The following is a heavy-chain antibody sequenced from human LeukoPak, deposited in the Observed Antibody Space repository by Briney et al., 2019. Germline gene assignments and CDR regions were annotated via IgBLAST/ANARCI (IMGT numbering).Heavy chain of an antibody. CDR3: ARFVSPPYYDILTGYYMDAFDI. V-gene: IGHV4-34*01. CDR2: INHSGST. J-gene: IGHJ3*02. Sequence: SETLSLTCAVYGGSFSGYYWSWIRQPPGMGLEWIGEINHSGSTNYNPSLKSRVTISVDTSKNQFSLKLSSVTAADTAVYYCARFVSPPYYDILTGYYMDAFDIWGQGTMVTVSS. D-gene: IGHD3-9*01. CDR1: GGSFSGYY.